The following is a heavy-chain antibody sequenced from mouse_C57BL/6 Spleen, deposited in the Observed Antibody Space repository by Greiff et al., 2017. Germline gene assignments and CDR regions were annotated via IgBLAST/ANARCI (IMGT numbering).Heavy chain of an antibody. J-gene: IGHJ3*01. CDR3: ARSGSSYEAWFAY. CDR1: GYTFTSYW. D-gene: IGHD1-1*01. V-gene: IGHV1-64*01. CDR2: IHPNSGST. Sequence: VQLQQPGAELVKPGASVKLSCKASGYTFTSYWMHWVKQRPGQGLEWIGMIHPNSGSTNYNEKFKSKATLTVDKSSSTAYMQLSSLTSEDSAVYYCARSGSSYEAWFAYWGQGTLVTVSA.